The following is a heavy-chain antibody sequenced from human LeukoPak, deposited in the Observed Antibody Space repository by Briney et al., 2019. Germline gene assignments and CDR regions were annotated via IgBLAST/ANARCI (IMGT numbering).Heavy chain of an antibody. CDR1: GGTVSSNF. V-gene: IGHV3-66*01. CDR3: ARGGDSLHY. J-gene: IGHJ4*02. Sequence: PGESLTLSCADSGGTVSSNFMTWIRLAPGKGMEWVSVIYSGGSTYYADSVKDRFTISRDNSKNMLYLQMNSLKAEDTAVYYCARGGDSLHYWGQGTLVTVSS. CDR2: IYSGGST. D-gene: IGHD3-10*01.